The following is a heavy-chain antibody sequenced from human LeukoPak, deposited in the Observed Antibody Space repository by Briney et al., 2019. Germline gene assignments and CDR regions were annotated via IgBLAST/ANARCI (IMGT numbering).Heavy chain of an antibody. CDR3: ARVGSSSVYYYYYYMDV. CDR1: GFTFSSYW. V-gene: IGHV3-74*01. D-gene: IGHD6-13*01. Sequence: QPGGSLRLSCAASGFTFSSYWIHWVRQAPGKGLVWVSHINRDGSSTDYADSVKGRFTISRDNAKDALYLQMNSLRVEDTAVYYCARVGSSSVYYYYYYMDVWGKGTTVTVSS. CDR2: INRDGSST. J-gene: IGHJ6*03.